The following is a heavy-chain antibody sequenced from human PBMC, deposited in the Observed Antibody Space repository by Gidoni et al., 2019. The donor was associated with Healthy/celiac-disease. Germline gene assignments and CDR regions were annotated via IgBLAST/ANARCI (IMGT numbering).Heavy chain of an antibody. CDR1: GGSISRGGYS. J-gene: IGHJ6*03. D-gene: IGHD2-15*01. CDR3: ARIPGYCSGGSCYRYYYYYMDV. V-gene: IGHV4-31*03. Sequence: QVQLQESGPGLVKPSQPLSLPCTVPGGSISRGGYSWRWIRQHPGKGLEGIGYIYYSGSTYYNPSPNSRVTIAVDTSKNQFSLKLSSVTAADTAVYYCARIPGYCSGGSCYRYYYYYMDVWGKGTTVTVSS. CDR2: IYYSGST.